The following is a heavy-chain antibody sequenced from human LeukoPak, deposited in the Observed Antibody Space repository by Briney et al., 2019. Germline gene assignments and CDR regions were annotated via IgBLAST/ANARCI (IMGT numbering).Heavy chain of an antibody. CDR2: ISAYIGNS. V-gene: IGHV1-18*01. CDR1: GYTFTSFG. Sequence: ASVKVSCKASGYTFTSFGISWVRQAPGHGLEWMGWISAYIGNSNYVQKFQGRVTMTTDTSTSTAYMELRSLRSDDTAVYYCARGYYYDSSGYREDHAFDIWGQGTMVTVSS. CDR3: ARGYYYDSSGYREDHAFDI. J-gene: IGHJ3*02. D-gene: IGHD3-22*01.